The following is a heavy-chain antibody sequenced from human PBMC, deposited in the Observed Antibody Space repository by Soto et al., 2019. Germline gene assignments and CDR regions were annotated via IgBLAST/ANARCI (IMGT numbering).Heavy chain of an antibody. CDR2: ISYVGSNK. V-gene: IGHV3-30*18. CDR1: GFTFSSYG. Sequence: GGSLRLSCAASGFTFSSYGMHWVRQAPGKGLEWVAVISYVGSNKYYADSVKGRFTISRDNSKNTLYLQMNSRRAEDTAVYYCAKEIRLDSSSWYGSFDLPDYYYGMDVWGQGTTVTVSS. D-gene: IGHD6-13*01. CDR3: AKEIRLDSSSWYGSFDLPDYYYGMDV. J-gene: IGHJ6*02.